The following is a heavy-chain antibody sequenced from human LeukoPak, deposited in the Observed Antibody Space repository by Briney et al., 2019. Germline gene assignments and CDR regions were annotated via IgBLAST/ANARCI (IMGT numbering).Heavy chain of an antibody. CDR3: ARGDMMLRGVIDEIDP. J-gene: IGHJ5*02. CDR1: GGSISSYY. D-gene: IGHD3-10*01. V-gene: IGHV4-4*07. Sequence: SETLSLTCTVSGGSISSYYWSWIRQPAGKGLEWIGRIYTSGSTNYNPSLKSRVTMSVDTSNKQFSLKVTSVTAADTAVYYCARGDMMLRGVIDEIDPWGQGTLVTVSS. CDR2: IYTSGST.